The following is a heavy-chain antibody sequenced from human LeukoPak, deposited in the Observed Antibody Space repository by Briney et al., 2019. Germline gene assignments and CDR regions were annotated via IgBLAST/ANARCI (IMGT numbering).Heavy chain of an antibody. J-gene: IGHJ4*02. CDR2: INPNSGGT. CDR1: GYTFTGYY. D-gene: IGHD2-15*01. V-gene: IGHV1-2*02. Sequence: GASVKVSCKASGYTFTGYYMHWVRQAPGQGLEWMGWINPNSGGTKYAQKFQGRVTMTSDASISIAYMELSSLRSDDTAVYYCASLPDQHLLYYFDYWGQGALVTVSS. CDR3: ASLPDQHLLYYFDY.